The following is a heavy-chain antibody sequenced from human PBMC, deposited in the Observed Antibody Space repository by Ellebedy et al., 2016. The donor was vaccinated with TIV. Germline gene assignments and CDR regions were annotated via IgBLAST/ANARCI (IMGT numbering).Heavy chain of an antibody. J-gene: IGHJ6*02. CDR1: GFTFSSYA. CDR2: ISGNGEYT. Sequence: GGSLRLSCAASGFTFSSYAMSWVRQAPGKGLDWVSLISGNGEYTYYADSVKGQLTISRDNSMDTLYLQMNSLGVGDTAVYYCAKLGFDILTGSGGMDVWGQGTTVTVSS. CDR3: AKLGFDILTGSGGMDV. V-gene: IGHV3-23*01. D-gene: IGHD3-9*01.